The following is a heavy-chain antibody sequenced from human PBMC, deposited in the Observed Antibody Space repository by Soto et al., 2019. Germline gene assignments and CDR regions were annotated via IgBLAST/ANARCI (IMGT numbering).Heavy chain of an antibody. CDR1: GYRNTIDH. J-gene: IGHJ4*02. CDR2: INPSGGST. V-gene: IGHV1-46*03. Sequence: LVKVSRKGSGYRNTIDHIHWVRQAHEQGLEWMGIINPSGGSTSYAQKFQGRVTMTRDTSTSTVYMELSSLRSEDTAVYYCAREDGSGGSCYGFDYWGKGTLVPVSS. D-gene: IGHD2-15*01. CDR3: AREDGSGGSCYGFDY.